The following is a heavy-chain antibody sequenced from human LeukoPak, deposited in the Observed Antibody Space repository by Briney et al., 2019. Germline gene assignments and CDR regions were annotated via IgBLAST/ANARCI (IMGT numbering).Heavy chain of an antibody. Sequence: SETLSLTCTVSGGSISTYYWSWIRQSPGKGLEWIGFIHYSGSTNYNPSPKSRVTISLGTSKNQFSLKLSSVTAADTAVYYCARNARYNWFDPWGQGTLVSVSS. J-gene: IGHJ5*02. V-gene: IGHV4-59*01. CDR1: GGSISTYY. CDR3: ARNARYNWFDP. CDR2: IHYSGST.